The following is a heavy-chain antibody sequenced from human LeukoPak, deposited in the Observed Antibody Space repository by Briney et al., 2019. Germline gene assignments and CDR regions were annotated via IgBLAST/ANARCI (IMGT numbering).Heavy chain of an antibody. J-gene: IGHJ4*02. CDR3: ARDLVLTVAATWGGGY. Sequence: RASVKVSCKASGYTFTGYYMHWVRQAPGQGLEWMGWINPNSGGTNYAQKFQGRVTMTRDTSISTAYMELSRLRSDDTAVYYCARDLVLTVAATWGGGYWGQGTLVTVSS. CDR1: GYTFTGYY. CDR2: INPNSGGT. D-gene: IGHD2-15*01. V-gene: IGHV1-2*02.